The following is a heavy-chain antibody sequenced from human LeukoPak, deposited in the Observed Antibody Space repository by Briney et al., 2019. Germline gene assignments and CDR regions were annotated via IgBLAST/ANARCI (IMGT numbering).Heavy chain of an antibody. CDR1: GGSINSGGY. CDR2: IYYSGTT. V-gene: IGHV4-31*03. D-gene: IGHD3-10*01. J-gene: IGHJ4*02. Sequence: SQTLSLTCTVSGGSINSGGYWSWMRQHPGKGLEWIGYIYYSGTTYFNPSLKGRVTMSVDTSKNQFSLKLSSVTAADTAVYYCARDSGISGRTDYWGQGTLVTVSS. CDR3: ARDSGISGRTDY.